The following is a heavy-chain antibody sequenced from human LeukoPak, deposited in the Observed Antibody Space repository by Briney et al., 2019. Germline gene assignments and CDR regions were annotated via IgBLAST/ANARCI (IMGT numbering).Heavy chain of an antibody. CDR3: ARRGGDSSGNFDY. J-gene: IGHJ4*02. V-gene: IGHV4-59*08. Sequence: PSETLSLTCTVSGGSISSDYWSWIRQPPGKGLEWIGDIYYSGSTYYNPSLKSRVTISVDASKKQFSLRLSSVTAADTAVYYCARRGGDSSGNFDYWGQGTLVTVSS. CDR2: IYYSGST. CDR1: GGSISSDY. D-gene: IGHD3-22*01.